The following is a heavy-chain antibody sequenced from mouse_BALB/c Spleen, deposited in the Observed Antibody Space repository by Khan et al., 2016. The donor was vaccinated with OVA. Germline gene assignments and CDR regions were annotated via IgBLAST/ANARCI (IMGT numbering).Heavy chain of an antibody. CDR1: GFSLTSYG. CDR3: ARGNFYAMDY. V-gene: IGHV2-6*02. J-gene: IGHJ4*01. Sequence: QVQLKQSGPGLVAPSQSLSITCTVSGFSLTSYGVHWVRQPPGKGLEWLIVIWSDGASTYNSALKSRLSISKDNSKSQVFLKMNSLQTEDTAMYYCARGNFYAMDYWGQGTSVTVSS. CDR2: IWSDGAS. D-gene: IGHD2-1*01.